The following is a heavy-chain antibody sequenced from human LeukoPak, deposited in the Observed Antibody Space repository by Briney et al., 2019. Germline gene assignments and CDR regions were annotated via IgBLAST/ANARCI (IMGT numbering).Heavy chain of an antibody. Sequence: GASLRLSCAASGFTFSSYWMHWVRQAPGKGLVWVSRINSDGSSTSYADSVKGRFTISRDNAKNTLYLQMNSLRAEDTAVYYCARDVSTGYSSGWYSALDPWGQGTLVTVSS. V-gene: IGHV3-74*01. D-gene: IGHD6-19*01. CDR2: INSDGSST. J-gene: IGHJ5*02. CDR1: GFTFSSYW. CDR3: ARDVSTGYSSGWYSALDP.